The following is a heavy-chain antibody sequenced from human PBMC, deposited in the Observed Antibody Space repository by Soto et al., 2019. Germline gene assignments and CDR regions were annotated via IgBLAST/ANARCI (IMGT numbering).Heavy chain of an antibody. Sequence: QITLKESGPTLVKPTQTLTLTCTFSGFSLSTSGVGVGWIRQPPGKALEWLALIYWDGDKRYTPSLKCRLTITEDTSKNQVDLTMTKVDPVDTASYYCAHRVVGSGSITRAFEFWGQGTMVTVSS. J-gene: IGHJ3*01. D-gene: IGHD2-15*01. CDR2: IYWDGDK. V-gene: IGHV2-5*02. CDR1: GFSLSTSGVG. CDR3: AHRVVGSGSITRAFEF.